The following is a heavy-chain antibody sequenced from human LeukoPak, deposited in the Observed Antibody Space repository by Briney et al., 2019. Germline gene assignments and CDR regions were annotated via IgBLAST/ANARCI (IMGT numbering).Heavy chain of an antibody. CDR3: ARGYYGSADY. D-gene: IGHD3-10*01. V-gene: IGHV3-13*04. J-gene: IGHJ4*02. CDR2: IGTAGDT. Sequence: GGSLRLSCAASGFTFSSYDMHWVRQSTGKGLEWVSLIGTAGDTYYADSMKGRFTISRENAKNSLYLQMNSLRAGDTAVCYCARGYYGSADYWGQGTLVTVSS. CDR1: GFTFSSYD.